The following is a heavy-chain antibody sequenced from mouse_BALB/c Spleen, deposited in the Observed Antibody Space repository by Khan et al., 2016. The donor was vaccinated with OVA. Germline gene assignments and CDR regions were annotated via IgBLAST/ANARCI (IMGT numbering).Heavy chain of an antibody. CDR1: GYTFTTYW. Sequence: QIQLVQSGAELAKPGASVKMSCKASGYTFTTYWMHWVKQRPGQGLEWIGYINPTSGYTDYNEKFKDRATLSADRSSRTAYMQLSSLTSEDSAVXYCTRDRIDYWGQGTTLTVSS. CDR2: INPTSGYT. CDR3: TRDRIDY. V-gene: IGHV1-7*01. J-gene: IGHJ2*01.